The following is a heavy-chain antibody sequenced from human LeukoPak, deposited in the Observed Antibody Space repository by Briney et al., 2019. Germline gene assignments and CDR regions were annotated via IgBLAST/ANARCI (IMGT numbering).Heavy chain of an antibody. CDR1: GGSISSYY. Sequence: SSETLSLTCTVSGGSISSYYWSWIRQPPGKGLEWIGYIYYSGSTNYNPSFKSRVTISVDTSKNQFSLKLSSVTAADTAVYYCARFPSTVITFGGVLWGQGTLVTVSS. D-gene: IGHD3-16*01. V-gene: IGHV4-59*01. CDR2: IYYSGST. J-gene: IGHJ4*02. CDR3: ARFPSTVITFGGVL.